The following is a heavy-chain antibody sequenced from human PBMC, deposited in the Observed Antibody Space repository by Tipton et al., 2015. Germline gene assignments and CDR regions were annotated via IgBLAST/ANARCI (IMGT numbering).Heavy chain of an antibody. CDR1: GGSISSGDYS. CDR2: IYHSGST. J-gene: IGHJ2*01. Sequence: TLSLTCIVSGGSISSGDYSWGWIRQPPGKGLECIGYIYHSGSTYYNPSFRSRVTMSVDKSQNQIPLSLNSVTAADTAMYYCAKAGTYTPNWFFELWGRGTLVTVSS. CDR3: AKAGTYTPNWFFEL. V-gene: IGHV4-30-2*01. D-gene: IGHD3/OR15-3a*01.